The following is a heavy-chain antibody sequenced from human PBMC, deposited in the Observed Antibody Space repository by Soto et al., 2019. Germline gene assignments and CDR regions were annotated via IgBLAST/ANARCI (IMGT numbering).Heavy chain of an antibody. CDR2: IYYSGST. CDR3: ARWFGALARSRFDH. Sequence: SETLSLTCTVSGGSISSGDYYWSWIRQPPGKGLEWIGYIYYSGSTYYNPSLKSRVTISVDTSKNQFSLKLSSVTAADTAVYYCARWFGALARSRFDHWGQGTLVTVSS. V-gene: IGHV4-30-4*01. CDR1: GGSISSGDYY. D-gene: IGHD3-10*01. J-gene: IGHJ5*02.